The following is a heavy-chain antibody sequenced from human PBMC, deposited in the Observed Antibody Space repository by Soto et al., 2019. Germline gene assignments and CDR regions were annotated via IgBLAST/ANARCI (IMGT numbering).Heavy chain of an antibody. D-gene: IGHD3-16*02. Sequence: PGGSLRLSCTASGFTFRTYAMTWVRQAPGKGLEWVSAISGSGSTFYANSVKGRFSISRDNSRDTVYLQMHSLRDEDSAMYYCAKEKDYDCVGGSDRDTADYWGQGTQVTVSS. V-gene: IGHV3-23*01. CDR1: GFTFRTYA. CDR2: ISGSGST. CDR3: AKEKDYDCVGGSDRDTADY. J-gene: IGHJ4*02.